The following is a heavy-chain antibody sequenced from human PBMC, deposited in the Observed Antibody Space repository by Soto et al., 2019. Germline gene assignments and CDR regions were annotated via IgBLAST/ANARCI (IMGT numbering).Heavy chain of an antibody. V-gene: IGHV3-7*01. J-gene: IGHJ4*02. CDR1: RFTFSNYL. CDR2: IKQDGSEK. D-gene: IGHD2-2*01. CDR3: GWICSSTSCLIDY. Sequence: EVQLAESGGGLVQPGGSLRLSCAASRFTFSNYLMTWVRQAPGKGLEWVATIKQDGSEKYYVDSVKGRFTISRDNAKNSLYLQMNSLRAEDTAVYYCGWICSSTSCLIDYWGQGTLVTVSS.